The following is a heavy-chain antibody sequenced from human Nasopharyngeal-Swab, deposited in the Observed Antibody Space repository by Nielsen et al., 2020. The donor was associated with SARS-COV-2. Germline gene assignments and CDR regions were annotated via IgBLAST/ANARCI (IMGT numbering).Heavy chain of an antibody. V-gene: IGHV1-18*01. Sequence: ASVKVSCKASGYTFTSYGISWVRQAPGQGLEWMGWISAYNGNTNYAQKLQGRVTVTTDTSTSTAYMELRSLRSDDTAVYYCARILRLELRTCGMDVWGQGTTVTVSS. CDR1: GYTFTSYG. J-gene: IGHJ6*02. CDR3: ARILRLELRTCGMDV. D-gene: IGHD1-7*01. CDR2: ISAYNGNT.